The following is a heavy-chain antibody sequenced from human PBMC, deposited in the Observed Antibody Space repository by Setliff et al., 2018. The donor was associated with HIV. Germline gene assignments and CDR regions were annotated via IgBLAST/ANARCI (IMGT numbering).Heavy chain of an antibody. CDR1: GLTFSNYW. D-gene: IGHD1-7*01. V-gene: IGHV3-74*01. Sequence: GGSLRLSCAASGLTFSNYWMHWVRQAPGKGLEWVSRIDSDGSDTNYADSGRGRFTISRDNAKNSLYLQMNSLRAEDTAVYYCATDRGTYWGQGTLVTVSS. J-gene: IGHJ4*02. CDR2: IDSDGSDT. CDR3: ATDRGTY.